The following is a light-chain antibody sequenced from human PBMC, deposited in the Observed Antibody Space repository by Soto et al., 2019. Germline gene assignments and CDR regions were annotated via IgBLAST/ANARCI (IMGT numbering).Light chain of an antibody. J-gene: IGLJ1*01. CDR2: GGT. V-gene: IGLV1-40*01. CDR3: QSYDLSLSTPYV. CDR1: RSNIGAGYE. Sequence: QSVLTQPPSVSGAPGQRITISCTGSRSNIGAGYEVHWYQQLPGTAPKLLIYGGTNRPSGVPDRFSGSKSGTSASLAITGLQAEDEADYYCQSYDLSLSTPYVFGTGTKVTVL.